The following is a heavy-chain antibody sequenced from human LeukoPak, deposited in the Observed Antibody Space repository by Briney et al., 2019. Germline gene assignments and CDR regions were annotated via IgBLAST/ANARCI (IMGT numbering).Heavy chain of an antibody. CDR3: ASIDSSGYYYEWFPTNY. CDR2: IIPILGIA. Sequence: SVKVSCKASGGTFSSYAISWVRQAPGQGLEWIGRIIPILGIANYAQKFQGRVTITADKSTSTAYMELSSLRSEDTAVYYCASIDSSGYYYEWFPTNYWGQGTLVTVSS. CDR1: GGTFSSYA. J-gene: IGHJ4*02. D-gene: IGHD3-22*01. V-gene: IGHV1-69*04.